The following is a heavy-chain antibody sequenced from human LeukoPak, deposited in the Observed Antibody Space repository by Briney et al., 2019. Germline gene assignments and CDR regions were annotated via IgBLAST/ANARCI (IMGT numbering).Heavy chain of an antibody. CDR3: ARLSANSSAYFFDY. D-gene: IGHD3-22*01. CDR1: GFTVGSNY. CDR2: IYRGGST. J-gene: IGHJ4*02. Sequence: GGSLRLSCAASGFTVGSNYMSWVRQAPGKGLEWVSIIYRGGSTNYADSVKGRFTISRDTSMNTLYLQMNSLRAEDTAVYYCARLSANSSAYFFDYGGQGTLVTVSS. V-gene: IGHV3-66*04.